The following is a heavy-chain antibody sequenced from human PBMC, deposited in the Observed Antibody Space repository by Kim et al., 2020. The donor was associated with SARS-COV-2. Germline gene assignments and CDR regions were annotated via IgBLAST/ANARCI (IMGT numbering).Heavy chain of an antibody. CDR3: ANVPYSSGYYSRSY. Sequence: GGSLRLSCAASGFTFSSYGMHWVRQAPGKGLEWVAVISYDGSNKYYADSVKGRFTISRDNSKNTLYLQMNSLRAEDTAVYYCANVPYSSGYYSRSYWGQGTLVTVSS. V-gene: IGHV3-30*18. J-gene: IGHJ4*02. D-gene: IGHD3-22*01. CDR1: GFTFSSYG. CDR2: ISYDGSNK.